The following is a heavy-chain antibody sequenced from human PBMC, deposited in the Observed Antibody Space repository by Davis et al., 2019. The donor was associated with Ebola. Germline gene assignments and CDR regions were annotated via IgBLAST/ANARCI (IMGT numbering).Heavy chain of an antibody. CDR1: GYTFTSYA. CDR2: INTNTGNQ. D-gene: IGHD1-14*01. Sequence: AASVKVSCKASGYTFTSYAMNWLRQAPGQGPECMGWINTNTGNQTYAQGFTGRFVFSLDTSVSTAYLQISSLKAEDTAVYYCARNHPVGENWFDPWGQGTLVTVSS. V-gene: IGHV7-4-1*02. CDR3: ARNHPVGENWFDP. J-gene: IGHJ5*02.